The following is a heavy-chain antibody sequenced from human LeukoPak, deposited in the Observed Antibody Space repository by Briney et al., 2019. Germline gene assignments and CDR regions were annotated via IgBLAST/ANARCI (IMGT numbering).Heavy chain of an antibody. CDR1: GFTFSSYA. D-gene: IGHD3-3*01. V-gene: IGHV3-23*01. Sequence: PGGSLRLSCAASGFTFSSYAMSWVRQAPGKGLEWVSAISGSGGSTYYADSVKGRFTISRDNSKNTLYLQMNSLRAEGTAVYYCAKFTIFGVVTFYYFDYWGQGTLVTVSS. CDR2: ISGSGGST. CDR3: AKFTIFGVVTFYYFDY. J-gene: IGHJ4*02.